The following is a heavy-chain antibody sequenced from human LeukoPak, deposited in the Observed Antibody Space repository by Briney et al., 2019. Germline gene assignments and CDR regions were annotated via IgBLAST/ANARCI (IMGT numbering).Heavy chain of an antibody. J-gene: IGHJ4*02. CDR3: AREAREYNYGYFDY. CDR2: INHSGST. V-gene: IGHV4-34*01. D-gene: IGHD3-10*01. CDR1: GGSFSGYY. Sequence: PSETLSLTCAVYGGSFSGYYWSWIRQPPGKGLEWIGEINHSGSTNYNPSLKSRVTISVDTSKNQFSLKLSSVTAADTAVYYCAREAREYNYGYFDYWGQGTLVTVSS.